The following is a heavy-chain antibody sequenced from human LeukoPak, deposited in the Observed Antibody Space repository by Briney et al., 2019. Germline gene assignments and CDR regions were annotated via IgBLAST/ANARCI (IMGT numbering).Heavy chain of an antibody. CDR2: ISYDGSNK. CDR1: GFTFSSYG. V-gene: IGHV3-30*03. J-gene: IGHJ4*02. Sequence: PGGSLRLSCAASGFTFSSYGMHWVRQAPGKGLEWVAVISYDGSNKYYADSVKGRFTISRDNSKNTLYLQMNSLRAEDTAVYYCARGTYCSSTSCLSLFDYWGQGTLVTVSS. D-gene: IGHD2-2*01. CDR3: ARGTYCSSTSCLSLFDY.